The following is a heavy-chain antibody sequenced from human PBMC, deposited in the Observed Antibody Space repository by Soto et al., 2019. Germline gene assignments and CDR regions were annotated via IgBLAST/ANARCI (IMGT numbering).Heavy chain of an antibody. V-gene: IGHV3-53*01. D-gene: IGHD3-10*01. CDR1: GFTVSTHD. CDR2: MYSGGSI. J-gene: IGHJ6*02. CDR3: ARDRVFYGMDV. Sequence: PGGSLRLSCAASGFTVSTHDISWVRQAPGKGLEWVSHMYSGGSIYYADSVKGRFTISRDNSRNTVYLQMNTLRAEDTAVYYCARDRVFYGMDVWGQGNTVTVSS.